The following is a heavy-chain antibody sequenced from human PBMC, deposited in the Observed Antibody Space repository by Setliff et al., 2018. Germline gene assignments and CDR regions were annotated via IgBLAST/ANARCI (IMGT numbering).Heavy chain of an antibody. CDR3: ARDYQGGWFDP. Sequence: SETLSLTCGVHGGSFSGYQWTWIRQPPGKGLEWIGEINHSGSTNFSPSLKSRGTISVDTSKTQVSLTLTSVTAADTAVYYCARDYQGGWFDPWGPGTLVTVSS. J-gene: IGHJ5*02. V-gene: IGHV4-34*01. CDR2: INHSGST. CDR1: GGSFSGYQ. D-gene: IGHD3-10*01.